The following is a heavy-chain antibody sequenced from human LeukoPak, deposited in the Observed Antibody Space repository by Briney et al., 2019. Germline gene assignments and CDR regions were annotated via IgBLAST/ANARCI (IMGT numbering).Heavy chain of an antibody. V-gene: IGHV1-2*02. CDR1: GYNFIGYY. CDR3: GRGVSSSWYAHY. J-gene: IGHJ4*02. Sequence: ASVKVSCKASGYNFIGYYLHWVRQAPGQGLEWMGWINPNSGGTNYAQKFQDRVTMTRDTSISTAYMELSRLRSDDTAVYYCGRGVSSSWYAHYWGQGTLVTVSS. D-gene: IGHD6-13*01. CDR2: INPNSGGT.